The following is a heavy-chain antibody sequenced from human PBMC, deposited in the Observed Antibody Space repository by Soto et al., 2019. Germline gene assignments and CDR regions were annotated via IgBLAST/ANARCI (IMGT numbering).Heavy chain of an antibody. Sequence: QVQLVQSGAEVKKSGASLKVSCKASGYSLTRYYIHWVRQAPGQGLEWMGIINPSVGVTTYAQKFQGRVTMTSDTSTSTVYMELSSLRSEDTAVYYCARGTHGAHYYGMDVWGQGTTVTVSS. J-gene: IGHJ6*02. D-gene: IGHD1-26*01. CDR2: INPSVGVT. CDR1: GYSLTRYY. CDR3: ARGTHGAHYYGMDV. V-gene: IGHV1-46*01.